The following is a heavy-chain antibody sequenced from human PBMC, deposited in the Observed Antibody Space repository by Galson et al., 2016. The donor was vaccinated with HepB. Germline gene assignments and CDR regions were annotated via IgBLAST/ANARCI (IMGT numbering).Heavy chain of an antibody. CDR3: VTRDNIGRYPY. Sequence: SLRLSCAASGFTFSSYAMSWVRQAPGKGLQYVSAINDRGSGTYYADSVKGRFIISRDNSRNILYLHMTSLTIEDTAVYYCVTRDNIGRYPYWGQGTLVTVSP. CDR2: INDRGSGT. J-gene: IGHJ4*02. CDR1: GFTFSSYA. D-gene: IGHD6-19*01. V-gene: IGHV3-64D*06.